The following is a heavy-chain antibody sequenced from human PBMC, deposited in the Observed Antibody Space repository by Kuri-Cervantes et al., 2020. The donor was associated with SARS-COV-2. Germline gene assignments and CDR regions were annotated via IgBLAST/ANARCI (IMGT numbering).Heavy chain of an antibody. CDR1: GDTFTSYA. V-gene: IGHV1-3*01. CDR2: INAVNGNT. Sequence: ASVKVSCKASGDTFTSYAMHWVRQAPGQRLEWMGWINAVNGNTKYSQKFQGRVTITRDTSASTAYMELSSLRSEDTALYYCARDRGSQWLAFYDAFDIWGQGTMVTVSS. CDR3: ARDRGSQWLAFYDAFDI. J-gene: IGHJ3*02. D-gene: IGHD6-19*01.